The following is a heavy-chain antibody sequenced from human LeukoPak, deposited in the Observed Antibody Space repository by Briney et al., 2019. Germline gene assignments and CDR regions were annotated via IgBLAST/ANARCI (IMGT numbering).Heavy chain of an antibody. J-gene: IGHJ6*02. CDR3: ARGGTRYCTSTSCSDYYYYGMDV. Sequence: ASVKVSCKASGYTFTSYGISWVRQAPGQGLEWMGWISAYNGNTNYAQKLQGRVTMTRNTSINTAYMELSSLRSEDTAVYYCARGGTRYCTSTSCSDYYYYGMDVWGQGTTVTVSS. CDR1: GYTFTSYG. D-gene: IGHD2-2*01. CDR2: ISAYNGNT. V-gene: IGHV1-18*04.